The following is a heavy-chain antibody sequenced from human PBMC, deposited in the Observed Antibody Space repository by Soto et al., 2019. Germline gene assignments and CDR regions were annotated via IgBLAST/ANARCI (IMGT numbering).Heavy chain of an antibody. CDR1: GYTFTSYG. D-gene: IGHD3-10*01. Sequence: ASVKVSCKASGYTFTSYGISWVRQAPGQGLDCMGWISAYNGNTNYAQKLQGRVTMTTDTSTSTAYMELRSLRSDDTAVYYCARVWVGELLDYWGQGTLVTVSS. V-gene: IGHV1-18*01. CDR3: ARVWVGELLDY. J-gene: IGHJ4*02. CDR2: ISAYNGNT.